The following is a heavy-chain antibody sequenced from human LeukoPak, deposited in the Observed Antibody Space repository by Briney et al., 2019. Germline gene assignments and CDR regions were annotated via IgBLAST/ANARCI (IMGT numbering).Heavy chain of an antibody. V-gene: IGHV3-30*03. Sequence: PGRSLRLSCAASGFTLSSYGMHWVRQAPGKGLEWVVVISYDGSNKYYADSVKGRFTISRDNSKNTLYLQMNSLRAEDTAVYYCASVQDGYYDFWSGYYPLDYWGQGTLVTVSS. CDR1: GFTLSSYG. J-gene: IGHJ4*02. CDR2: ISYDGSNK. CDR3: ASVQDGYYDFWSGYYPLDY. D-gene: IGHD3-3*01.